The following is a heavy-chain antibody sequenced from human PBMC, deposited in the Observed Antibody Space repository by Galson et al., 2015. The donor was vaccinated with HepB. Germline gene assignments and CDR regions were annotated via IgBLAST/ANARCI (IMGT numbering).Heavy chain of an antibody. V-gene: IGHV3-23*01. CDR2: ISGSGGST. CDR1: GFTFSSYA. Sequence: SLRLSCAASGFTFSSYAMSWVRQAPGKGLEWVSAISGSGGSTYYADSVKGRFTISRDNSKNTLYLQMNSLRAEDTAVYYCAREGLRYFDWLTPGNWFDPWGQGTLVTVSS. J-gene: IGHJ5*02. D-gene: IGHD3-9*01. CDR3: AREGLRYFDWLTPGNWFDP.